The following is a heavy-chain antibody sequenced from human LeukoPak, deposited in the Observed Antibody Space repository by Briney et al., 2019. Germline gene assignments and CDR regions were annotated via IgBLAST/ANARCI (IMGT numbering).Heavy chain of an antibody. CDR1: GFTFSSYR. V-gene: IGHV3-7*01. CDR2: IKQDGSEK. Sequence: GGSLRLSCAASGFTFSSYRMSWVRQAPGKGLEWVANIKQDGSEKYYVDSVKGRFTISRDNAKNSLYLQMNSLRAEDTAVYYCARDHGIEMATPAWGQGTLVTVSS. D-gene: IGHD5-24*01. J-gene: IGHJ4*02. CDR3: ARDHGIEMATPA.